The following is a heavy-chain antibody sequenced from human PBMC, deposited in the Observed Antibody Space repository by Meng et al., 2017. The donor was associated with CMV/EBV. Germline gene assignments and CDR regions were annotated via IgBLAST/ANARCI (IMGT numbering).Heavy chain of an antibody. D-gene: IGHD2-2*01. CDR2: MNPNSGNT. CDR1: GYTFTSYD. Sequence: ASVKVSCKASGYTFTSYDINWVRQATGQGLEWMGWMNPNSGNTGYAQKFQGRVTMTRNTSISTAYMELSRLRSDDTAVYYCASGRGSYCSSTSCSGVRYYYYGMDVWGQGTTVTVSS. CDR3: ASGRGSYCSSTSCSGVRYYYYGMDV. J-gene: IGHJ6*02. V-gene: IGHV1-8*01.